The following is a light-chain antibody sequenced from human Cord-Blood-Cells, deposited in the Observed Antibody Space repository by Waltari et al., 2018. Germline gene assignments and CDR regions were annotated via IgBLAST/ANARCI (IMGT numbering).Light chain of an antibody. J-gene: IGLJ3*02. CDR2: EGS. Sequence: QSALTQPASVSGSPGPSITISCTGTSSDVGRYNLVSCYQQHPGKAPKLMIYEGSKRPSGVSNRFSGSKSGNTASLTISGLQAEDEADYYCCSYAGRVFGGGTKLTVL. CDR3: CSYAGRV. CDR1: SSDVGRYNL. V-gene: IGLV2-23*01.